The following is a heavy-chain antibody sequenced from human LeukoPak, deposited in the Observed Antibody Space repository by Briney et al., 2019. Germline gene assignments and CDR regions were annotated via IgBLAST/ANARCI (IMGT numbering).Heavy chain of an antibody. Sequence: SETLSLTCTVSDGSISTYYWSWIRQPPGKGLEWIGYIYYSGSTNYNPSLKSRVTISVDTAKNQLSLKLSSVTAADTAVYYCARRAGYTGSWYEYWGQGTLVTVSS. J-gene: IGHJ4*02. CDR1: DGSISTYY. CDR2: IYYSGST. CDR3: ARRAGYTGSWYEY. D-gene: IGHD6-13*01. V-gene: IGHV4-59*01.